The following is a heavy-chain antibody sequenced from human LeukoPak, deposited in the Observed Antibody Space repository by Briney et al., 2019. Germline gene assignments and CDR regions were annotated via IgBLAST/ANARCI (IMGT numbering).Heavy chain of an antibody. CDR1: GFTFGDYA. CDR2: IRSKIYGGTA. Sequence: GGSLRLSCTASGFTFGDYAMTWVRQVPGKGLEWVGFIRSKIYGGTAEYAASVQGRFTISRDDSKGIAYLQMNSLKTEDTAVYYCTRDQTPYYWGQGTLVTVSS. CDR3: TRDQTPYY. V-gene: IGHV3-49*04. J-gene: IGHJ4*02.